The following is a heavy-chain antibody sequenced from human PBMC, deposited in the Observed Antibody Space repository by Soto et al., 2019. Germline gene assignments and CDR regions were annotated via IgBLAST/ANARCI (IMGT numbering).Heavy chain of an antibody. Sequence: SVKVSCKASGFTFTSSAVQWVRQARGQRLEWIGWIVVGSGNTNYAQKFQERVTITRDMSTSTAYMELSSLRSEGTAVYYCARYTMIVAFDYWGQGTLVTVSS. CDR2: IVVGSGNT. V-gene: IGHV1-58*01. J-gene: IGHJ4*02. CDR1: GFTFTSSA. CDR3: ARYTMIVAFDY. D-gene: IGHD3-22*01.